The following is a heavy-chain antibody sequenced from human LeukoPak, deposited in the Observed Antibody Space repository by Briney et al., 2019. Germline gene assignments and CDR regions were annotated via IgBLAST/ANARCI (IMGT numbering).Heavy chain of an antibody. V-gene: IGHV4-34*01. J-gene: IGHJ4*02. D-gene: IGHD6-6*01. Sequence: SETLSLTCAVYGGSFSGYYWSWIRQPPGKGLEWIGEINHSGSTNYNPSLKSRVTISVDTSKNQFSLKLSSVTAADTAVYYCARSDWQLVLYYFDYWGQGTLVTVSS. CDR2: INHSGST. CDR1: GGSFSGYY. CDR3: ARSDWQLVLYYFDY.